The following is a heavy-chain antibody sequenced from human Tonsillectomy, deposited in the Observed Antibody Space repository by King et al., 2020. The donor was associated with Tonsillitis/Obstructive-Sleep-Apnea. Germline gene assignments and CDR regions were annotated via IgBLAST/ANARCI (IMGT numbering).Heavy chain of an antibody. J-gene: IGHJ4*02. D-gene: IGHD3-3*01. CDR3: ARDPPDTSFGVVYFDY. Sequence: VQLVESGGGLVKPGGSLRLSCAASGFTFSSYSMNWVRQAPGKGLEWVSSISSSSSYIYYADSVKGRFTISRDNAKNSLYLQMNSLRAEDTAVYYCARDPPDTSFGVVYFDYWGQGTLVTVSS. CDR2: ISSSSSYI. CDR1: GFTFSSYS. V-gene: IGHV3-21*01.